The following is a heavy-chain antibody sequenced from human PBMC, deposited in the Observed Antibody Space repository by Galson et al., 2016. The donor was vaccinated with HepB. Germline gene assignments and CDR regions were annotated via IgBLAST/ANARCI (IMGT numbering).Heavy chain of an antibody. CDR3: AKDMGYCSGGSCYYGMDV. V-gene: IGHV3-43*01. CDR1: GFTFDDYT. D-gene: IGHD2-15*01. CDR2: ISWDGGST. Sequence: SLRLSCAASGFTFDDYTMHWVRQAPGKGLEWVSLISWDGGSTYYADSVKGRFTISRDNSKNSLYLQINSLRTVDTALYYCAKDMGYCSGGSCYYGMDVWGKGTTVTVSS. J-gene: IGHJ6*04.